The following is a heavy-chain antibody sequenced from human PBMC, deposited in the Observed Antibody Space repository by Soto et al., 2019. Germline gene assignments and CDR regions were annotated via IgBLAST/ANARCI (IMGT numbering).Heavy chain of an antibody. Sequence: PGGSLRLSCAASGFTFSSYGMHWVRQAPGKGLEWVAVISYDGSNKYYADSVKGRFTISRDNSKNTLYLQMNSLRAEDTAVYYYSKYILLSVTYYYDSSGYYFDYWGQGTLVTVSS. CDR2: ISYDGSNK. J-gene: IGHJ4*02. V-gene: IGHV3-30*18. D-gene: IGHD3-22*01. CDR1: GFTFSSYG. CDR3: SKYILLSVTYYYDSSGYYFDY.